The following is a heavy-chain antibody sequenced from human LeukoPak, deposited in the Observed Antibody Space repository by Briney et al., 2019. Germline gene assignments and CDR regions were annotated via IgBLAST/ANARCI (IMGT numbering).Heavy chain of an antibody. CDR3: AKLGGWSGAYDAFDI. D-gene: IGHD6-19*01. J-gene: IGHJ3*02. CDR2: ISGSGCST. Sequence: GGSLRLSCAASGFTFSSYAMSWVRQAPGKGLEWVSAISGSGCSTYYADSVKGRFTISRDNSKNTLYLQMNSLRAEDTAVYYCAKLGGWSGAYDAFDIWGQGTMVTVSS. CDR1: GFTFSSYA. V-gene: IGHV3-23*01.